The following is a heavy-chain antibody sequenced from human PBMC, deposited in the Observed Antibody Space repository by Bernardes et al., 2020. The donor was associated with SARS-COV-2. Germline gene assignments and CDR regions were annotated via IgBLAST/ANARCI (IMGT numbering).Heavy chain of an antibody. CDR3: ARLGLYCSGGSCYYNYYYYGIDV. J-gene: IGHJ6*02. Sequence: GGSLRLSCAASGFTFSSYWMHWVRQAPGKGLVWVSRINSDGSSTSYADSVNGRSTTSSDYAKNTLYLQMNSLRAEDTAVYYCARLGLYCSGGSCYYNYYYYGIDVWGQGTTVTVSS. V-gene: IGHV3-74*01. CDR1: GFTFSSYW. D-gene: IGHD2-15*01. CDR2: INSDGSST.